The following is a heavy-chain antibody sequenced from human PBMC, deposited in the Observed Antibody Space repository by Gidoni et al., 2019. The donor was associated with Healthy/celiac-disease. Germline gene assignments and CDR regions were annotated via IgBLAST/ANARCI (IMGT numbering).Heavy chain of an antibody. CDR2: FEHEDGET. Sequence: QLHLVQSVAELKNPGASVKVSCKVSGYTRTDFSMHWVRQAPGKGLEWMGGFEHEDGETIYAQKFKGRVTMTEDTCTDTAYMELSSLRSEDTAVYYCATGTFGSSWYDYWGQGTLVTVSS. CDR1: GYTRTDFS. V-gene: IGHV1-24*01. J-gene: IGHJ4*02. D-gene: IGHD6-13*01. CDR3: ATGTFGSSWYDY.